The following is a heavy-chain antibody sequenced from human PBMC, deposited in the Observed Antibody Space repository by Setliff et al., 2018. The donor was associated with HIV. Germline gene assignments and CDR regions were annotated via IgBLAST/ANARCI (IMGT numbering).Heavy chain of an antibody. V-gene: IGHV1-69*04. CDR1: GGTFSSYA. Sequence: SVKVSCKASGGTFSSYAISWVRQAPGQGLEWMGRIISIFGRANYAQKFQGRLTITADKSTRTAYMELSSLRSEDTAVYYCARDRGDIVATDEDYYYYYMDVWGKGATVTVFS. CDR3: ARDRGDIVATDEDYYYYYMDV. CDR2: IISIFGRA. J-gene: IGHJ6*03. D-gene: IGHD5-12*01.